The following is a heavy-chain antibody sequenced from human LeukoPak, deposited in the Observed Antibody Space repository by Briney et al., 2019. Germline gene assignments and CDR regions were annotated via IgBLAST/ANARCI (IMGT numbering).Heavy chain of an antibody. Sequence: ASVKVSCKASGGTFTHYVISWVRQAPGQGLEWMGGIAPISGTPMYAQRFQGRVTITADTSTYTAYLEMSSLTSEDTAVYYCAREGEYYSESGNLVDASDVWGQGTMVTVSS. CDR1: GGTFTHYV. J-gene: IGHJ3*01. CDR3: AREGEYYSESGNLVDASDV. CDR2: IAPISGTP. D-gene: IGHD3-10*01. V-gene: IGHV1-69*06.